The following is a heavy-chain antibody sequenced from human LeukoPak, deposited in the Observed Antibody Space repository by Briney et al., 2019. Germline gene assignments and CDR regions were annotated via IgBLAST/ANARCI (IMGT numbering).Heavy chain of an antibody. CDR2: IYYSGST. Sequence: SETLSLTCTVSGGSISSYCWSWIRQPPGKGLEWIGYIYYSGSTNYNPSLKSRVTISVDTSKNQFSLKLSSVTAADTAVYYCASTLTSDDYGDYGAFDIWGQGTMVTVSS. D-gene: IGHD4-17*01. J-gene: IGHJ3*02. CDR1: GGSISSYC. V-gene: IGHV4-59*01. CDR3: ASTLTSDDYGDYGAFDI.